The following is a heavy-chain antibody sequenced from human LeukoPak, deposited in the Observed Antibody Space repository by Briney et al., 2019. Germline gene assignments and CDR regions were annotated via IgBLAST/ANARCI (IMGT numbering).Heavy chain of an antibody. CDR2: IGNTET. Sequence: EGSLRLSCATPGFPFETNAMSWVRQAPGKGLEWVATIGNTETFYADSVTGRFTISRDNSKNTVNLQMNRLRVEDTAIYYCAKDWIQFNRVFDCFDSWGQGTLVTVSS. CDR3: AKDWIQFNRVFDCFDS. D-gene: IGHD5-18*01. V-gene: IGHV3-23*01. J-gene: IGHJ4*02. CDR1: GFPFETNA.